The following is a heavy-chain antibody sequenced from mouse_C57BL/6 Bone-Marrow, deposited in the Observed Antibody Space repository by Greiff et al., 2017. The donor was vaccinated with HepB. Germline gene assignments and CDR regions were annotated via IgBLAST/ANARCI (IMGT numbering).Heavy chain of an antibody. J-gene: IGHJ3*01. D-gene: IGHD3-2*02. CDR3: ARGAQATLAY. CDR1: GFTFSSYA. V-gene: IGHV5-4*03. CDR2: ISDGGSYT. Sequence: EVMLVESGGGLVKPGGSLKLSCAASGFTFSSYAMSWVRQTPEKRLEWVATISDGGSYTYYPDNVKGRFTISRDNAKNNLYLQMSHLKSEDTAMYYCARGAQATLAYWGQGTLVTVSA.